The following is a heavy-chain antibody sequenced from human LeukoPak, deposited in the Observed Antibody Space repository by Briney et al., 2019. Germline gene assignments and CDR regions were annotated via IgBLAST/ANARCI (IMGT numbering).Heavy chain of an antibody. CDR2: IIPILGIA. J-gene: IGHJ4*02. CDR3: ARDPEIWAYFEQ. D-gene: IGHD7-27*01. V-gene: IGHV1-69*04. CDR1: GGTFSSYA. Sequence: GASVKVSCKATGGTFSSYAGSWVRQAPGQGLEWMGRIIPILGIANYAQKFQGRVTITADKSTSTAYMELSSLRSEDTAVYYCARDPEIWAYFEQLGQGTLVTVSS.